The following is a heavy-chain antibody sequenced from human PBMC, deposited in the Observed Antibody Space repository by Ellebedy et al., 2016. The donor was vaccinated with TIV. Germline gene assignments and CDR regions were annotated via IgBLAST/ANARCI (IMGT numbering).Heavy chain of an antibody. CDR2: INPIGGST. CDR1: GYTFSSYS. V-gene: IGHV1-46*01. CDR3: ARDWDLSGDY. Sequence: AASVKVSCKASGYTFSSYSMHWVRQAPGQGLEWIGIINPIGGSTTFAQKFQGRLTMTRDTSTRTVYMELSRLRSEDTAVYYCARDWDLSGDYWGQGTLVTVSS. D-gene: IGHD6-19*01. J-gene: IGHJ4*02.